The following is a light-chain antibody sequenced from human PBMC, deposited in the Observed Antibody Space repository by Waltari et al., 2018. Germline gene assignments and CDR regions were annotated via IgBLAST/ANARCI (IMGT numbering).Light chain of an antibody. CDR3: QQYDNLLRFT. J-gene: IGKJ3*01. Sequence: DIQMTKSPSSLSASVGDRVTITCQASQDISNYLNWYQQKPGKAPKLLIYDASNLETGVPSRFSGSGSGTDFTFTISSLQPEDIATYYCQQYDNLLRFTFGPGTKVDIK. CDR1: QDISNY. CDR2: DAS. V-gene: IGKV1-33*01.